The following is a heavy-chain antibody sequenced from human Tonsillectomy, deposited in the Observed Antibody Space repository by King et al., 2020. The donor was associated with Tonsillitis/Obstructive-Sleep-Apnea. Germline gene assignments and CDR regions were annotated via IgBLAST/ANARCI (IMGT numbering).Heavy chain of an antibody. D-gene: IGHD3-22*01. J-gene: IGHJ4*02. V-gene: IGHV3-33*01. CDR2: IGYDGRNK. CDR1: GFTFSSYG. Sequence: VQLVESGGGVVQPGRSLRLSCAASGFTFSSYGMHWVLQAPGKGLEWVAVIGYDGRNKYYADSVKGRFTISRDNSKNTLYLQMNSLRAEDTAVYYCARDEEDRHYYDSSGYYYWGQGTLVTVSS. CDR3: ARDEEDRHYYDSSGYYY.